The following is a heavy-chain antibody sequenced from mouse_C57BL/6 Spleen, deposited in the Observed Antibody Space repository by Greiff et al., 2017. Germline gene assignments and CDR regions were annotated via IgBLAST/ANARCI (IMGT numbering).Heavy chain of an antibody. V-gene: IGHV5-16*01. CDR2: INYDGSST. CDR1: GFTFSDYY. CDR3: ARDGGNSFDY. Sequence: EVMLVESEGGLVQPGSSMKLSCTASGFTFSDYYMAWVRQVPEKGLEWVANINYDGSSTYYLDSLKSRFIISRDNAKNILYLQMSSLKSEDTATYCCARDGGNSFDYWGQGTTLTVSS. J-gene: IGHJ2*01.